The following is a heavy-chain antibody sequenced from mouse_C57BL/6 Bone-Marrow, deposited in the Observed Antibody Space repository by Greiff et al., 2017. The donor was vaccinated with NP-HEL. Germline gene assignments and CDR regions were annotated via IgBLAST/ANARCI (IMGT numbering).Heavy chain of an antibody. V-gene: IGHV1-82*01. D-gene: IGHD2-1*01. Sequence: QVQLKQSGPELVKPGASVKISCKASGYAFSSSWMNWVKQRPGKGLEWIGRIYPGDGDTNYNGKFKGKATLTADKSSSTAYMQLSSLTSEDSAVYFCALIYYDAMDYWGQGTSVTVSS. CDR2: IYPGDGDT. CDR3: ALIYYDAMDY. J-gene: IGHJ4*01. CDR1: GYAFSSSW.